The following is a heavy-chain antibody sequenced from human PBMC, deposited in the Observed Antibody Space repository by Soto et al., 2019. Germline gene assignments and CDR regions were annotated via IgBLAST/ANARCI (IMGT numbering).Heavy chain of an antibody. J-gene: IGHJ4*02. CDR1: GYTFTSYA. D-gene: IGHD6-19*01. CDR2: INAGNGNT. CDR3: ATTGNGWYYFDY. Sequence: ASVKVSCKASGYTFTSYAMHWVRQAPGQRLEWMGWINAGNGNTKYSQKFQGRVTMTRDTSTSTVYMELSSLRSEDTAVYYCATTGNGWYYFDYWGQGTLVTVSS. V-gene: IGHV1-3*01.